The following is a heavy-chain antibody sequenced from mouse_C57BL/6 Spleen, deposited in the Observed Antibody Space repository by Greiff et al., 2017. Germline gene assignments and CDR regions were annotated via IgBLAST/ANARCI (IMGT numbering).Heavy chain of an antibody. CDR1: GYAFSSYW. CDR3: ARTDYDYDKRCAY. D-gene: IGHD2-4*01. CDR2: ISPGDGDT. J-gene: IGHJ3*01. V-gene: IGHV1-80*01. Sequence: VQLQQSGAELVKPGASVKISCKASGYAFSSYWMNWVKQRPGKGLEWIGQISPGDGDTNYNGKFKGKATLTADKSASTAYMQLSSLTSDDSAVYFCARTDYDYDKRCAYWGQGTLVTVSA.